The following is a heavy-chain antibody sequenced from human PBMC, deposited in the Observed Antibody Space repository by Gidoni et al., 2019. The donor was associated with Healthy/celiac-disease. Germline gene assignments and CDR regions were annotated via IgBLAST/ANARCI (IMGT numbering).Heavy chain of an antibody. CDR3: VKASDIVVVVAYFDY. D-gene: IGHD2-15*01. Sequence: VQLVESGGGLVQPGGSRRLSCSASGFTFSSYAMHWVRQAPGKGLEYVSASSNGGSTYYADSVKGRFTISRDNSKNTLYLQMSSLRAEDTAVYYCVKASDIVVVVAYFDYWGQGTLVTVSS. V-gene: IGHV3-64D*06. CDR1: GFTFSSYA. J-gene: IGHJ4*02. CDR2: SSNGGST.